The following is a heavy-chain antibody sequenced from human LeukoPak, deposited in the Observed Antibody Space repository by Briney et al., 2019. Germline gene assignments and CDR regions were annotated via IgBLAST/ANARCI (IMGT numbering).Heavy chain of an antibody. CDR2: INPNSGNT. J-gene: IGHJ3*01. CDR1: GYTFTGYY. Sequence: ASVKVSCKASGYTFTGYYIHWVRQAPGQGLEWMGWINPNSGNTGYAQKLQGRVTMTTDTSTSTAYMELRSLRSDDTAVYYCAXXXXXXXXXVAAYDAFDVWGQGTMVTVSS. V-gene: IGHV1-18*04. CDR3: AXXXXXXXXXVAAYDAFDV. D-gene: IGHD5-12*01.